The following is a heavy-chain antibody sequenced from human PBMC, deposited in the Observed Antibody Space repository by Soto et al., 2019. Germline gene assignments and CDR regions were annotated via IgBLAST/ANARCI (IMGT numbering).Heavy chain of an antibody. V-gene: IGHV4-59*01. CDR3: ARDGSGYDFWSGPYFFDY. Sequence: SGTLSLTCTVSGGSISTYYWSWIRQPPGKGLEWIGYIYYNGRTNYNPSLESRVTISLDTSKSQFSLKLSSVSAADTAVYYCARDGSGYDFWSGPYFFDYWGPGTLVTVSS. D-gene: IGHD3-3*01. CDR2: IYYNGRT. CDR1: GGSISTYY. J-gene: IGHJ4*02.